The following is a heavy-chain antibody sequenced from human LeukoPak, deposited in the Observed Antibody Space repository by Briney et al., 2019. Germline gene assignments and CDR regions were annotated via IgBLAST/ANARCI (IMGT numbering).Heavy chain of an antibody. V-gene: IGHV3-7*01. Sequence: GGSLRLSCAASKFTFSSFWMSWVRQAPGKGLEWVANIKQDGTEKYYVDSVRGRFTISRDNAKNSLYLQMNSLRAEDTAVYYCARGNGFDSWGQGTLVTVSS. CDR3: ARGNGFDS. CDR1: KFTFSSFW. CDR2: IKQDGTEK. D-gene: IGHD2-8*01. J-gene: IGHJ5*01.